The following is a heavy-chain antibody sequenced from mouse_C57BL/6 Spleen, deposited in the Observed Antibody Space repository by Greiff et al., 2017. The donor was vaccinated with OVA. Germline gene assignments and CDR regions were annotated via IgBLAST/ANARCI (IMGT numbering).Heavy chain of an antibody. CDR1: GFTFSSYG. J-gene: IGHJ3*01. Sequence: EVHLVESGGDLVKPGGSLKLSCAASGFTFSSYGMSWVRQTPDKRLEWVATISSGGSYTYYPDSVKGRFTISRDNAKNTLYLQMSSLKSEDTAMYYCAIYYSNYEFAYWGQGTLVTVSA. CDR3: AIYYSNYEFAY. V-gene: IGHV5-6*01. CDR2: ISSGGSYT. D-gene: IGHD2-5*01.